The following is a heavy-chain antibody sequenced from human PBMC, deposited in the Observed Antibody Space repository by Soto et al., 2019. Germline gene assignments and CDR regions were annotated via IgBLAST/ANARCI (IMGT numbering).Heavy chain of an antibody. Sequence: EVQLVESGGGLVQPGGSLRLSCAASGFTFSSYWMHWVRQAPGKGLVWVSRINSDGSSTTYADSVKGRFTISRDNAKNTLYLQMNSLRAADTAVYYCARVETCSSTSCYSVFDYWGQGNLVTVSS. CDR3: ARVETCSSTSCYSVFDY. D-gene: IGHD2-2*01. V-gene: IGHV3-74*03. CDR2: INSDGSST. J-gene: IGHJ4*02. CDR1: GFTFSSYW.